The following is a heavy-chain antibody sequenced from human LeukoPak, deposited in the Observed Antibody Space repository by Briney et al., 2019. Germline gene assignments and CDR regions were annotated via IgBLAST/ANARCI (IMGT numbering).Heavy chain of an antibody. CDR3: ARGSITMITPPAY. J-gene: IGHJ4*02. CDR1: GGSISSYY. D-gene: IGHD3-22*01. Sequence: SQTLSLTCTVSGGSISSYYWSWIRQPPGKGLEWIGYIYYSGSTNYNPSLKSRVTISVDTSKNQFSLKLSSVTAADTAVYYCARGSITMITPPAYWGQGTLVTVSS. V-gene: IGHV4-59*12. CDR2: IYYSGST.